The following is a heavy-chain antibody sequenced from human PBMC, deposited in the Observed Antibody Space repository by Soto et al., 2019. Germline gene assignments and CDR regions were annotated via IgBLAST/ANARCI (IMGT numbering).Heavy chain of an antibody. V-gene: IGHV3-23*01. Sequence: GGSLRLSCAASGFTFSSYAMSWVRQAPGKGLEWVSAISGSGGSTYYADSVRGRFTISRDNSKNTLYLQMNSLRAEDTAVYYCARDGYYYFWSGYQQKPEIDAFDIWGQGTMVTVSS. D-gene: IGHD3-3*01. CDR2: ISGSGGST. CDR3: ARDGYYYFWSGYQQKPEIDAFDI. CDR1: GFTFSSYA. J-gene: IGHJ3*02.